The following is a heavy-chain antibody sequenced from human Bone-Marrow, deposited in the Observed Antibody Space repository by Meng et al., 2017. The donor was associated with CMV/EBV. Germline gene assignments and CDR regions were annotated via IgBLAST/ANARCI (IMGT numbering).Heavy chain of an antibody. CDR2: ISSGGGNI. CDR3: ARQYDGFDPYYFDY. CDR1: GFIFSDHY. D-gene: IGHD5-12*01. Sequence: GESLKTSLAASGFIFSDHYMTWIRQAPGKGLQWVAYISSGGGNIYYADSVEGRFTISRDNAKKSLYLQMNNLRAEDTALYFCARQYDGFDPYYFDYWGHGTLVTVSS. J-gene: IGHJ4*01. V-gene: IGHV3-11*04.